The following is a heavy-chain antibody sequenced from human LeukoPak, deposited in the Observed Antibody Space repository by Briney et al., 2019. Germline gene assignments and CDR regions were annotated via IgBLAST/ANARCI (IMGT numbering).Heavy chain of an antibody. Sequence: SETLSLTCTVSGFSISSSRYYWGWMRQPPGKGLEWIGSIDYSGSTYYNPSITSRVTISVDTSKNQFSLKLSSVTAADTAVYYCARIIAAAGTNWFDPWGQGTLVTVSS. CDR1: GFSISSSRYY. CDR3: ARIIAAAGTNWFDP. D-gene: IGHD6-13*01. V-gene: IGHV4-39*01. CDR2: IDYSGST. J-gene: IGHJ5*02.